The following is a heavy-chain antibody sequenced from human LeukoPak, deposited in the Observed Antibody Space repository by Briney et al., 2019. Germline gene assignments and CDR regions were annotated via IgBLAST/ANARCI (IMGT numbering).Heavy chain of an antibody. V-gene: IGHV4-59*01. CDR1: GASISSYY. CDR3: AREGSRFLLYNWFDP. Sequence: PSETLSLTCTVSGASISSYYWSWIRQPPGKGLEWIGYIYNSGSTNYNPSLKSRVTISVDTSKNQFSLKLTSVTAADTAVYYCAREGSRFLLYNWFDPWGQGTLVTVSS. CDR2: IYNSGST. J-gene: IGHJ5*02. D-gene: IGHD3-16*01.